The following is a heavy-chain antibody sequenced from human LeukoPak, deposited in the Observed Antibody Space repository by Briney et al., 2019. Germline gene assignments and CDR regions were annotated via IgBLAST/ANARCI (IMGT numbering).Heavy chain of an antibody. V-gene: IGHV3-21*01. J-gene: IGHJ4*02. CDR3: ANYYYDSSDY. CDR1: GFTFNSYS. Sequence: GGPLRLSCAASGFTFNSYSMNWVRQAPGKGLEWVSSISIISSYIYYADSVKGRFTISRDNAKNSLYLQMNSLRAEDTAVYYCANYYYDSSDYWGQGTLVTVSS. D-gene: IGHD3-22*01. CDR2: ISIISSYI.